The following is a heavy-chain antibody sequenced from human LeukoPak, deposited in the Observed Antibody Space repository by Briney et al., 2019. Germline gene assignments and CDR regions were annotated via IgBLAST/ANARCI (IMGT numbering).Heavy chain of an antibody. CDR2: INSDGSST. J-gene: IGHJ4*02. Sequence: PGGSLRLSCAASGFTFSSYWMHWVRQAPGKGLVWVSRINSDGSSTSYADSVKGRFTISRDNAKNTLYLQMNSLRAEDTAVYYCAKETVVAGVDYWGQGTLVTVSS. CDR3: AKETVVAGVDY. D-gene: IGHD6-19*01. CDR1: GFTFSSYW. V-gene: IGHV3-74*01.